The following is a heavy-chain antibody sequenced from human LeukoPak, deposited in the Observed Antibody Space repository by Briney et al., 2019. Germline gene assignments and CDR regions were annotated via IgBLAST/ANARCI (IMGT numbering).Heavy chain of an antibody. V-gene: IGHV3-15*01. CDR2: IKSKTDGGTT. J-gene: IGHJ4*02. D-gene: IGHD3-9*01. CDR1: GFTFSIAW. Sequence: GGSLRLSCAASGFTFSIAWMSWVRQAPGKGLEWVGRIKSKTDGGTTDYAAPVKGRFTISRDDSKNTLYLQMNSLKTEDTAVYYCTTQGMFYDILTGYLTGDYWGQGTLVTVSS. CDR3: TTQGMFYDILTGYLTGDY.